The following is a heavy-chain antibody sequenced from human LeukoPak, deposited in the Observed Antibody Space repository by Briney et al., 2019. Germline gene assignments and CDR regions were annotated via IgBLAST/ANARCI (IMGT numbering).Heavy chain of an antibody. J-gene: IGHJ4*02. CDR1: GFTFSSYS. CDR3: ARFYGDDSSGYFDY. CDR2: ISSSSTI. D-gene: IGHD4-23*01. V-gene: IGHV3-48*04. Sequence: GGSLRLSCAASGFTFSSYSMNWVRQAPGKGLEWVSYISSSSTIYYADSVKGRFTISRDNAKNSLYLQMNSLRAEDTAVYYCARFYGDDSSGYFDYWGQGTLVSVSS.